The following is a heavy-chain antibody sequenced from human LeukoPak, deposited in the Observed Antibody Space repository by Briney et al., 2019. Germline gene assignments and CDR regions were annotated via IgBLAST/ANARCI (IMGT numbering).Heavy chain of an antibody. Sequence: SQTLSLTCTVSTYSISSGYYWGWIRQPPGKGLEWIGNIYHNGNTYYNPSLKSRVTISVDTSKKQFSLKLRTATAADTAVYYCARIEAVTRGYNHAYYFDYWGQGTLVTVSS. V-gene: IGHV4-38-2*02. CDR3: ARIEAVTRGYNHAYYFDY. CDR2: IYHNGNT. J-gene: IGHJ4*02. D-gene: IGHD5-18*01. CDR1: TYSISSGYY.